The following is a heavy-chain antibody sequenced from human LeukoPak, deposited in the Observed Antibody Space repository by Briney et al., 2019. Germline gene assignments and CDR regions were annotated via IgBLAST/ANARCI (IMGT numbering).Heavy chain of an antibody. D-gene: IGHD5-18*01. CDR3: AKEAAATVFDY. CDR2: IGGSDGST. Sequence: GGSLRLSCAASGFTFSAYAMNWVRQAPGKGLEWVSAIGGSDGSTFYADSVKGRFTISRDNSKNTLYLQMNSLRAEDTAVYYCAKEAAATVFDYWGQGTLVTVSS. V-gene: IGHV3-23*01. CDR1: GFTFSAYA. J-gene: IGHJ4*02.